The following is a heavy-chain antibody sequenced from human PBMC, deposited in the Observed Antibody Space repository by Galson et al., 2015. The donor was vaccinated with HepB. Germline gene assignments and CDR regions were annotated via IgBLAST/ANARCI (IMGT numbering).Heavy chain of an antibody. CDR3: ARGPRYAKYYYYYYMDV. D-gene: IGHD1-1*01. Sequence: SLRLSCAASGFTFSSYSMNWVRQAPGKGLEWVSYISSSSSTIYYADSVKGRFTISRDNAKNSLYLQMNSLRDEDTAVYYCARGPRYAKYYYYYYMDVWGKGTTVTVSS. V-gene: IGHV3-48*02. CDR1: GFTFSSYS. CDR2: ISSSSSTI. J-gene: IGHJ6*03.